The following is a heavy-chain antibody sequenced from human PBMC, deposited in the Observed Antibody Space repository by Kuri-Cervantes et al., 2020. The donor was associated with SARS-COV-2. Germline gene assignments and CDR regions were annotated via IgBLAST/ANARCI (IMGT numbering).Heavy chain of an antibody. D-gene: IGHD2-2*02. CDR2: IIPIFGTA. CDR3: ARGGGVVVPAAIYLNWFDP. V-gene: IGHV1-69*05. Sequence: SVKVSCKASGGTFGSYAISWVRQAPGQGLEWMGGIIPIFGTANYAQKFQGRVTITTDESTSTAYMELSSLRSEDTAVYYCARGGGVVVPAAIYLNWFDPWGQGTLVTVSS. CDR1: GGTFGSYA. J-gene: IGHJ5*02.